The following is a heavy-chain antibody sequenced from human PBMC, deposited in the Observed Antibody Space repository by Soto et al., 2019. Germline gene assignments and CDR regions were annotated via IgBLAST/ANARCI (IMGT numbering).Heavy chain of an antibody. CDR1: GFSLSKARMG. J-gene: IGHJ4*02. CDR2: IFWNDER. Sequence: QVTLKESGPVLVKPTEPLTLTCTVSGFSLSKARMGVSWIRQPTGKALEWLAHIFWNDERSYNTSLKNRLTISKDTSKSQVVLTLTNVDPVDTGTYFCAGALREALPIYYFDSWGQGTLVTVSS. V-gene: IGHV2-26*01. CDR3: AGALREALPIYYFDS. D-gene: IGHD1-26*01.